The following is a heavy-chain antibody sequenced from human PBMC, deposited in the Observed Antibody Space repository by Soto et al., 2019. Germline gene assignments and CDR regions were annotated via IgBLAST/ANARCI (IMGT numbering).Heavy chain of an antibody. CDR2: IIPIFGIA. J-gene: IGHJ3*02. CDR1: GGTFSSYA. Sequence: GPSVKVSCKASGGTFSSYAISWVRQAPGQGLEWMGGIIPIFGIAKYAQKFQGRVTITADESTSTAYMELSSLRSEDTAVYYCARGFHLINYDILTGYYPGFGYDAFDIWGQGTMVTVSS. CDR3: ARGFHLINYDILTGYYPGFGYDAFDI. V-gene: IGHV1-69*13. D-gene: IGHD3-9*01.